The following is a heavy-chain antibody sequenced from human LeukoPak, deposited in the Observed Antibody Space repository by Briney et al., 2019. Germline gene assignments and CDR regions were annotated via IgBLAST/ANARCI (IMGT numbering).Heavy chain of an antibody. CDR3: ARVLRHATTVTTSYYFDY. V-gene: IGHV3-7*01. J-gene: IGHJ4*02. D-gene: IGHD4-17*01. Sequence: GGSLRLSCAASGFTFSSYWMSWVRQAPGKGLEWVANIKQDGSEKYYVDSVKGRFTISRDNAKNSLYLQMNSLRAEDTAVYYCARVLRHATTVTTSYYFDYWGQGTLVTVSS. CDR1: GFTFSSYW. CDR2: IKQDGSEK.